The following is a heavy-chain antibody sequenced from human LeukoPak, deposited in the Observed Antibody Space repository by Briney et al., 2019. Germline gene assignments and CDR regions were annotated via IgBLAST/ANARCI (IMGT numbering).Heavy chain of an antibody. Sequence: RRTLRPSCAASGFTFSSYAMHWVRHAPGKGLEYVSAISSNGGSTYYANSVKGRFTISRDNSKNTLYLQMGSLRAEDMAVYYCARDGPGIQLLPYFDYWGQGTLVTVSS. J-gene: IGHJ4*02. CDR1: GFTFSSYA. CDR3: ARDGPGIQLLPYFDY. V-gene: IGHV3-64*01. CDR2: ISSNGGST. D-gene: IGHD5-18*01.